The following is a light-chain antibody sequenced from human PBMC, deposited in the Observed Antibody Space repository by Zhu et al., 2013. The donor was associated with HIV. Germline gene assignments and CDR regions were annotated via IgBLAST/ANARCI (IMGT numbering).Light chain of an antibody. Sequence: QSALTQPASVSGSPGQSITISCTGTSSDVGGYNYVSWYQQHPGKAPKLLIYEVGNRPSGVSNRFSGSKSGNTASLTISGLQAEDKADYYCSSYTSSNTLVFGAGTKLTVL. CDR1: SSDVGGYNY. V-gene: IGLV2-14*01. CDR3: SSYTSSNTLV. CDR2: EVG. J-gene: IGLJ2*01.